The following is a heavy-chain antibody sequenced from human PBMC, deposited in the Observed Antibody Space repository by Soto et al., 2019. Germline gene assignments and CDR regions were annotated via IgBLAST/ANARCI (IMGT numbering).Heavy chain of an antibody. V-gene: IGHV1-3*01. CDR2: INAGNGNT. Sequence: ASVKVSCKASGYTFTSNAMHWVRQAPGQRLEWMGWINAGNGNTKYSQKFQGRVTITRDTSASTAYMELSSLRSEDTAVYYCARGPLSDYVWGSYRRDYYYYYGMDAWGQGTTVTVSS. CDR3: ARGPLSDYVWGSYRRDYYYYYGMDA. CDR1: GYTFTSNA. D-gene: IGHD3-16*02. J-gene: IGHJ6*02.